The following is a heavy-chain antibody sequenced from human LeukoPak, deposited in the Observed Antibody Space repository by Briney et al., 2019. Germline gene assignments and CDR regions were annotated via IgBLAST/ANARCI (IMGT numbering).Heavy chain of an antibody. V-gene: IGHV3-30*02. J-gene: IGHJ4*02. CDR2: IKFVGSQK. Sequence: GGSLRLSCAPSGFTFSSFDMHWVRQPPDKGREWVAFIKFVGSQKYYADSVRGRFTVSRYNSRNLVYLQLDSLRDDDTAVYFCARRLPDSGSYSPDYWGQGTLVTVSS. CDR1: GFTFSSFD. D-gene: IGHD3-10*01. CDR3: ARRLPDSGSYSPDY.